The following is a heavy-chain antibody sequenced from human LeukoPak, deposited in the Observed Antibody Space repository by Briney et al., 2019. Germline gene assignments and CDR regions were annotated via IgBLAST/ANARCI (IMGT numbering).Heavy chain of an antibody. CDR3: ARSIAADDYNWFDP. Sequence: ASVKVSCKASGYTFTSYGISWVRQAPGQGLEWMGWISAYNGNTNYAQKLQGRVTMTTDTSTSTAYMELRSLRSDDTAVYYCARSIAADDYNWFDPWGQGTLVTVSS. D-gene: IGHD6-13*01. V-gene: IGHV1-18*01. CDR2: ISAYNGNT. J-gene: IGHJ5*02. CDR1: GYTFTSYG.